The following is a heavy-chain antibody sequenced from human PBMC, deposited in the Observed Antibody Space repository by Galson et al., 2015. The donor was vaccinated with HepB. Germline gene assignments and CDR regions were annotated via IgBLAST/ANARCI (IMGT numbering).Heavy chain of an antibody. D-gene: IGHD1-14*01. Sequence: SLRLSCAVSGFRFSSTAMSWVRQAPGKGLECVSAISSSGDSTYYLDSVKGRFTISRDNSKDKLYLQMTSLEDEDTAVYYCAKNDSYRGFDYWGQGTLVTVSA. J-gene: IGHJ4*02. CDR3: AKNDSYRGFDY. V-gene: IGHV3-23*01. CDR1: GFRFSSTA. CDR2: ISSSGDST.